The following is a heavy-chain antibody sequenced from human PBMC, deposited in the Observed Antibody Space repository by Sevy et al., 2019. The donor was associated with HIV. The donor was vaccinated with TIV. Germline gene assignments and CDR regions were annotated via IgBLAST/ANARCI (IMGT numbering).Heavy chain of an antibody. V-gene: IGHV3-49*04. CDR2: FKSKIHGGTT. CDR3: TRWSGSQSIFDY. D-gene: IGHD1-26*01. J-gene: IGHJ4*02. Sequence: GGSLRLSCTASGFIFGDYGMSWVRQAPGKGLEWIAFFKSKIHGGTTENAVSVKGRFTISRDDSKNIVYLQMSNLKTEDTAVYSCTRWSGSQSIFDYWGQGTLVTVSS. CDR1: GFIFGDYG.